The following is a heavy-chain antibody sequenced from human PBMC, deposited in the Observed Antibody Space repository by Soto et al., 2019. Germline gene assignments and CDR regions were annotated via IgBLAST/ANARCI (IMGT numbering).Heavy chain of an antibody. V-gene: IGHV1-69*08. CDR2: IIPVLGVE. D-gene: IGHD6-19*01. J-gene: IGHJ2*01. CDR1: GGSFSSYI. Sequence: QVQLVQSGAEVKKPGSSVKVSCKASGGSFSSYIVSWVRQAPGQGLEWMGRIIPVLGVEYYAQKFQGRVTITADKSTSTAYMELSSLRSEDTAVYYCARDGRYSSGSPWYFDLWGRGTLVTVSS. CDR3: ARDGRYSSGSPWYFDL.